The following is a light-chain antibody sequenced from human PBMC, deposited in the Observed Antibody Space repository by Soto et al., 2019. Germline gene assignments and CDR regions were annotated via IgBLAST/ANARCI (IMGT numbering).Light chain of an antibody. CDR1: QSVSSY. V-gene: IGKV3-11*01. Sequence: EIVLTQSPATLSSSPGERATLSCRASQSVSSYLAWYQQKPGQGHRLLIYAASNRATGIPAGFSGSGSGTDFTLTISSREPEDFAVYSCQLRSNWPPRYTFGQGTKLEIK. CDR2: AAS. CDR3: QLRSNWPPRYT. J-gene: IGKJ2*01.